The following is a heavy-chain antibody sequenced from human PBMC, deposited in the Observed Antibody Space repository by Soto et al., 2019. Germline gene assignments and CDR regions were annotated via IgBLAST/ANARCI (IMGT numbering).Heavy chain of an antibody. Sequence: SKTLSLTCTISGGVSSNYYWNWIRQSPGKGLEWLGHVYFRGSTNYNPSLKSRVSISVDTSKNQFSLKLTSVTAPDTAVYYCARGWRDRDFDFWGQGALVTVSS. J-gene: IGHJ4*02. CDR2: VYFRGST. V-gene: IGHV4-59*01. CDR1: GGVSSNYY. D-gene: IGHD2-15*01. CDR3: ARGWRDRDFDF.